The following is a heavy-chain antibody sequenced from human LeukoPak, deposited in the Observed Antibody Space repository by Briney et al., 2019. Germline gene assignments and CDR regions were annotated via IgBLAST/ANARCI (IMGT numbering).Heavy chain of an antibody. J-gene: IGHJ4*02. D-gene: IGHD1-26*01. CDR2: INDDETST. Sequence: RAGGSLRLSCAASGFSLSSSWMHWVRQVPGKGLEWVSRINDDETSTTYAESVKGRFTISRDNAKNTLFLQMNSLRAEDTAVYYCATTGSGSYYDYWGQGTLVTVSS. CDR3: ATTGSGSYYDY. V-gene: IGHV3-74*01. CDR1: GFSLSSSW.